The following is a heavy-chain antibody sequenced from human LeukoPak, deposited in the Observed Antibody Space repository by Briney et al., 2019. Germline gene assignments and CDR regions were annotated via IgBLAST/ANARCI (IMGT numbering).Heavy chain of an antibody. Sequence: SETLSLTCTASGCSISSYYWSWIRQPPGKGLEWIGYIYYSGSTNYNPSLMSRLTISFETTTNQFPLKLSSVTAAETAVYYCARERIAVRNYFDYWGQGTLVTVSS. V-gene: IGHV4-59*01. CDR3: ARERIAVRNYFDY. J-gene: IGHJ4*02. CDR2: IYYSGST. CDR1: GCSISSYY. D-gene: IGHD6-19*01.